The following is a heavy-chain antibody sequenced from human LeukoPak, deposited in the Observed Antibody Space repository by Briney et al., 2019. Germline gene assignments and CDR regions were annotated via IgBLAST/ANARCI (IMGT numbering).Heavy chain of an antibody. J-gene: IGHJ5*02. Sequence: GGSLRLSCAASGFTLSNHPMYWVRQAPGKGLEWVSSLSDTGDSTHYADSVKGRFTISRDSARSAPYLQMNSLRTEDTAVYYCARQRVGYFRSWGQGTLVTVSS. CDR2: LSDTGDST. D-gene: IGHD2/OR15-2a*01. CDR1: GFTLSNHP. V-gene: IGHV3-23*01. CDR3: ARQRVGYFRS.